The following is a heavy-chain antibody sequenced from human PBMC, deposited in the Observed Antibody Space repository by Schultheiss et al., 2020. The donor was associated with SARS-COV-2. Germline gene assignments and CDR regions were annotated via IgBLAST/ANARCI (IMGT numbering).Heavy chain of an antibody. CDR3: ARASRYSSGWYGFDY. J-gene: IGHJ4*02. CDR1: GFTFTSSA. Sequence: GASLKISCAASGFTFTSSAVQWVRQARGQRLEWIGWIVVGSGNTNYAQKFQERVTMTTDTSTNTAYMELRSLRSDDTAVYHCARASRYSSGWYGFDYWGQGTLVTVSS. D-gene: IGHD6-19*01. V-gene: IGHV1-58*01. CDR2: IVVGSGNT.